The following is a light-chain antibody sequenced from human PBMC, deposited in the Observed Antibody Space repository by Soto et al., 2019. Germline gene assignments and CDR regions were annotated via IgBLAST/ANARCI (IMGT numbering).Light chain of an antibody. V-gene: IGKV3-20*01. CDR1: RSVSSSF. CDR3: QQYGSSPWT. Sequence: EIVLTQSPGTLSLSPGERVTLSCRASRSVSSSFLAWYQQKSGQAPRLLIYHASSRATGIPDRFSASGSGTDFTLTISRLEPEDFAVYFCQQYGSSPWTFGQATKVEIK. CDR2: HAS. J-gene: IGKJ1*01.